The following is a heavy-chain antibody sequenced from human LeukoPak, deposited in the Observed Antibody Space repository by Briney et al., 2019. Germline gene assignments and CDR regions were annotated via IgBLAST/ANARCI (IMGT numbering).Heavy chain of an antibody. Sequence: SQTLSLTCTVSGDSITSGDFYWTWIRQPPGKGLEWLAHIYYTGSAYYNPPLKSRVTISVDTSKNQFSLILTSLTVADSAVYYCARMGLGPAGSSSLHFDPWGLGTLVTVSS. V-gene: IGHV4-30-4*08. D-gene: IGHD3-10*01. J-gene: IGHJ5*02. CDR3: ARMGLGPAGSSSLHFDP. CDR1: GDSITSGDFY. CDR2: IYYTGSA.